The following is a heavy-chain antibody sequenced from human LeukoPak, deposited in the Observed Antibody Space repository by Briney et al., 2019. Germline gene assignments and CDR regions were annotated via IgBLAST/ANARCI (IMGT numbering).Heavy chain of an antibody. D-gene: IGHD3-10*01. J-gene: IGHJ5*02. CDR3: ATNILVRDIINWFDP. CDR2: ISPYNGNT. Sequence: GASVKVSCKTSGYIFSTYGISWVRQAPGQGLEWMGFISPYNGNTKYAQKFQGRVTMTTDTSISTAYMELSSLRYDDTAVYYCATNILVRDIINWFDPWGQGTLVTVSS. CDR1: GYIFSTYG. V-gene: IGHV1-18*01.